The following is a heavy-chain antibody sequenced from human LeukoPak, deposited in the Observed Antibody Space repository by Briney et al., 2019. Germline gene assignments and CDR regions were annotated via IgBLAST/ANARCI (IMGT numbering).Heavy chain of an antibody. D-gene: IGHD3-10*01. V-gene: IGHV3-53*01. J-gene: IGHJ6*02. Sequence: GSLRLSCAASGFTVSSDYMSWVRQAPGKGLEWVSVIHTSGSTYYADSVKGRFTISRDNSKNTLDLQMNSLRAEDTAVYYCARVLLWFGELLRSGMDVWGQGTTVTVSS. CDR3: ARVLLWFGELLRSGMDV. CDR1: GFTVSSDY. CDR2: IHTSGST.